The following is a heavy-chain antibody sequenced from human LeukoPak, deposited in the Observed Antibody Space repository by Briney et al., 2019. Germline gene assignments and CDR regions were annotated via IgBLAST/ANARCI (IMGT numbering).Heavy chain of an antibody. Sequence: GESLKISCKGSGYSFTSYWIGWVRQMPGKGLEWMGIIYPGDSDTRYSPSFQGQVTISADKSISTAYLQWSSLKASDTAMYYCARGFRGYGSGSYYFGYWGQGTLITVSS. CDR1: GYSFTSYW. D-gene: IGHD3-10*01. V-gene: IGHV5-51*01. J-gene: IGHJ4*02. CDR3: ARGFRGYGSGSYYFGY. CDR2: IYPGDSDT.